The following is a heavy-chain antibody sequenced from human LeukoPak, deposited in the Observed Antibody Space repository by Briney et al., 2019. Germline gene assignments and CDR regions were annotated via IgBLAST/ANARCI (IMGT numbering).Heavy chain of an antibody. V-gene: IGHV1-69*06. CDR2: IIPIFGTA. Sequence: SVKVSCTASGGTFSSYAISWVRQAPGQGLEWMGGIIPIFGTANYAQKFQGRVTITADKSTSTAYMELSSLRSEDTAVYYCASTPGVEMATISWFDPWGQGTLVTVSS. D-gene: IGHD5-24*01. CDR3: ASTPGVEMATISWFDP. CDR1: GGTFSSYA. J-gene: IGHJ5*02.